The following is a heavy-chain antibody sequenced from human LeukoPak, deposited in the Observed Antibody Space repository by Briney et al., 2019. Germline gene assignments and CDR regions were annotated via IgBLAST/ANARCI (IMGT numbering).Heavy chain of an antibody. CDR3: VSSGRYRPFDY. CDR1: GFTFNGFC. D-gene: IGHD1-26*01. Sequence: GSLRLSCTPSGFTFNGFCLTWFRQTPGKGLEWIGSIYYSGNNYYNPSLKSRVTISVDMSKNQFSLKLSSVTAADTAVYYCVSSGRYRPFDYWGQGTLVTVSS. V-gene: IGHV4-59*05. CDR2: IYYSGNN. J-gene: IGHJ4*02.